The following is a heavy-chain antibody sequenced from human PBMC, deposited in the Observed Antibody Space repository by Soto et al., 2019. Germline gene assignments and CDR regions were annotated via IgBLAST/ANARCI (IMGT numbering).Heavy chain of an antibody. CDR1: GVTFSSYW. CDR2: INSVGSST. V-gene: IGHV3-74*01. D-gene: IGHD2-21*01. Sequence: EVQLVESGGGLVQPGGSLRLSCAASGVTFSSYWMHWVRQAPGKGLVWVSRINSVGSSTSYADSVKGRFTISNDNAKNMLYLQMNSLGGEDTAVYCCARGCVVSRISRPDYYFYYIDVWGKGTTVTVPS. CDR3: ARGCVVSRISRPDYYFYYIDV. J-gene: IGHJ6*03.